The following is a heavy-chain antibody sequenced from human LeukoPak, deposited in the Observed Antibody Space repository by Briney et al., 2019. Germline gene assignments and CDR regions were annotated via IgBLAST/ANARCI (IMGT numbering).Heavy chain of an antibody. D-gene: IGHD3-22*01. Sequence: ASVKVSCKASGYTFTSYGISWVRQAPGQGLEWMGWISAYNGNTNYAQKLQGRVTMTTDTSTSTAYVELRSLRSGDTAVYYCAREGARYYDSSGYYNFDYWGQGTLVTVSS. V-gene: IGHV1-18*01. CDR2: ISAYNGNT. CDR3: AREGARYYDSSGYYNFDY. CDR1: GYTFTSYG. J-gene: IGHJ4*02.